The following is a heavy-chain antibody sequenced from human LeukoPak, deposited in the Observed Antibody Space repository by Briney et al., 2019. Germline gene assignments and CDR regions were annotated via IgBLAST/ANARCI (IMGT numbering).Heavy chain of an antibody. Sequence: ASVKVSCKASGYTFSTYDISWVRQAPGQGLEWMGWIRVSNGNTNYAQNLQGRLTMTTDTSTNTAHMELRSLRSDDTAVYYCARDGLQGPGSYVYFQHWGQGTLVTVSS. CDR2: IRVSNGNT. J-gene: IGHJ1*01. CDR1: GYTFSTYD. D-gene: IGHD3-10*02. CDR3: ARDGLQGPGSYVYFQH. V-gene: IGHV1-18*04.